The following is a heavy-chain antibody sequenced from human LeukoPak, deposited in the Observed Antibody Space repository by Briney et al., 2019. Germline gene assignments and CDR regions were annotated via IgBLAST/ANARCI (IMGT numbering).Heavy chain of an antibody. CDR2: FNHSGSS. V-gene: IGHV4-34*01. Sequence: SETLSLTCAVYGGSFSGYYWSWIRQPPGKGLEWIGEFNHSGSSDYNPSLKSRVTISVDTSKNQFSLKLSSVTAADTAVYYCARVIYGYYYDSSGYYPPTKSYYFDYWGQGTLVTVSS. CDR3: ARVIYGYYYDSSGYYPPTKSYYFDY. D-gene: IGHD3-22*01. CDR1: GGSFSGYY. J-gene: IGHJ4*02.